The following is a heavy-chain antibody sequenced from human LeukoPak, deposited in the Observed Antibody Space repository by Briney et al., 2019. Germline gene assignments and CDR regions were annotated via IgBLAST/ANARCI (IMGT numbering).Heavy chain of an antibody. CDR2: IYYSGST. Sequence: SETLSLTCTVSGGSISSSSYYWGWIRQPPGKGLEWIGSIYYSGSTYYNPSLKSRVTISVDTSKNQFSLKLSSVTAADTAVYYCASVGPVLTAMPDYWGQGTLVTVSS. V-gene: IGHV4-39*07. D-gene: IGHD5-18*01. CDR3: ASVGPVLTAMPDY. J-gene: IGHJ4*02. CDR1: GGSISSSSYY.